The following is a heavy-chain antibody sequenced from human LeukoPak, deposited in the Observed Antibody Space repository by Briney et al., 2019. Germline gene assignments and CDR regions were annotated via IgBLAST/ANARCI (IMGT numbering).Heavy chain of an antibody. CDR3: ARESSSGWYYGNDY. CDR1: GFTFSSYS. V-gene: IGHV3-21*01. J-gene: IGHJ4*02. Sequence: GGSLRLSCAASGFTFSSYSMNWVRQAPGKGLEWVSSISSSSSYIYYADSVKGRFTISRDNAKNSLYLQMNSLRAEDTAVYYCARESSSGWYYGNDYWGQETLVTVSS. D-gene: IGHD6-19*01. CDR2: ISSSSSYI.